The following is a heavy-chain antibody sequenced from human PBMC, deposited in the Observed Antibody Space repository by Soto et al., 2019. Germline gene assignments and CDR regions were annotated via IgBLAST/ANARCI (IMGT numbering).Heavy chain of an antibody. CDR2: ISYDGSNK. V-gene: IGHV3-30-3*01. J-gene: IGHJ4*02. Sequence: GGSLRLSCAASGFTFSSYDMNWVRQAPGKGLEWVALISYDGSNKYYADSVRGRFTISRDSSTNTLFLQMNSLRAADTAVYYCGRCTSTSCHLGSDYWGQGTLVTVSS. CDR3: GRCTSTSCHLGSDY. CDR1: GFTFSSYD. D-gene: IGHD2-2*01.